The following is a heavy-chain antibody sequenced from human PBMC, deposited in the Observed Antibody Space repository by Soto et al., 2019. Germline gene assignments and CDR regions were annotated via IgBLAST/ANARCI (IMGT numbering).Heavy chain of an antibody. CDR3: ARDQGYCRSTSCYEIGDWLDP. V-gene: IGHV3-33*01. CDR2: IWYDGSNK. D-gene: IGHD2-2*01. J-gene: IGHJ5*02. Sequence: QVQLVESGGGVVQPGRSLRLSCAASGFTFSSYGMHWVRQAPGKGLEWVAGIWYDGSNKYYADSGRGRFTISRDNSKNTLNLQMNSQRAEDTAVYYCARDQGYCRSTSCYEIGDWLDPWGQGTLVADSS. CDR1: GFTFSSYG.